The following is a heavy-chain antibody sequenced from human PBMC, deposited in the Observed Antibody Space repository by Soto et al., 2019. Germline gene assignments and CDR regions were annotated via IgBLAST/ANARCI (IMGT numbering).Heavy chain of an antibody. V-gene: IGHV3-11*05. D-gene: IGHD6-6*01. CDR3: ARRVSAHFDY. Sequence: QVQLVESGGGWVKPGGSLRLSCAASGFSFSDYYMSWIRQAPGKGLEWLTYISSRSSHTNYADSVKGRFTISRDNAKNSVYLHLNSLRAGDTAIYYCARRVSAHFDYWGQGTLVTVSS. CDR1: GFSFSDYY. J-gene: IGHJ4*02. CDR2: ISSRSSHT.